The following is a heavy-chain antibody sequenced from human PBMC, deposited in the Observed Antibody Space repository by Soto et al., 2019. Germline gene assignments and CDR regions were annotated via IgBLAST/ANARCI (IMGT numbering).Heavy chain of an antibody. CDR3: AKAESRITMIVVPFDY. D-gene: IGHD3-22*01. J-gene: IGHJ4*02. CDR1: GFTFSSYG. Sequence: QVQLVESGGGVVQPGRSLRLSCAASGFTFSSYGMHWVRQAPGKGLEWVAVISYDGSNKYYADSVKGRFTISRDNSKNTLYLQMNRLRAEDTAVYYCAKAESRITMIVVPFDYWGQGTLVTVSS. V-gene: IGHV3-30*18. CDR2: ISYDGSNK.